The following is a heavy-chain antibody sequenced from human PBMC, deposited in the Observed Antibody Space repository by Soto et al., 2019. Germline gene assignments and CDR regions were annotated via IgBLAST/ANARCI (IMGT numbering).Heavy chain of an antibody. CDR2: ISAYNGNT. D-gene: IGHD6-19*01. V-gene: IGHV1-18*01. CDR3: AIAPVYSSGWPHFDY. CDR1: GYTFTSYG. J-gene: IGHJ4*02. Sequence: GASVKVSCKASGYTFTSYGISWGRQAPGQGLEWMGWISAYNGNTNYAQKLQGRVTMTTDTSTSTAYMELRSLRSDDTAAYYCAIAPVYSSGWPHFDYWGLGTLVLVSS.